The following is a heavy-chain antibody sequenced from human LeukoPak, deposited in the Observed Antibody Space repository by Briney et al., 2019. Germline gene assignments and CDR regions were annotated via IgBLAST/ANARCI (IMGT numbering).Heavy chain of an antibody. J-gene: IGHJ3*02. V-gene: IGHV3-66*02. CDR3: ARMSSGWSRAFDI. CDR2: IYSGGST. CDR1: GFTVSSHY. Sequence: GGSLRLSCAASGFTVSSHYMSWVRQAPGKGLEWVSVIYSGGSTYYADSVKGRFTISRDNSKNTLYLQMNSLRAEDTAVYYCARMSSGWSRAFDIWGQGTMVTVSS. D-gene: IGHD6-19*01.